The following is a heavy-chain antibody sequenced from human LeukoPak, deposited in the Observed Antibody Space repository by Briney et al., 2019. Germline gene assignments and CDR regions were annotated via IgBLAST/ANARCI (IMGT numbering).Heavy chain of an antibody. D-gene: IGHD6-13*01. CDR1: GYTFTSYD. CDR3: ARVRDSSSWYDY. J-gene: IGHJ4*02. V-gene: IGHV1-8*01. Sequence: ASVKVSCKASGYTFTSYDINWVRQATGQGLEWMGWMNPNSGNTGYAQKFQGRVTMTRNTSISTAYMELSSLRSEDTAVYYCARVRDSSSWYDYWGQGTLVTASS. CDR2: MNPNSGNT.